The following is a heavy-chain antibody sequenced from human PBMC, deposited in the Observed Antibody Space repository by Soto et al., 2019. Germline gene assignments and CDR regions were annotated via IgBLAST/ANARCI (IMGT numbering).Heavy chain of an antibody. CDR2: IYSNGDT. CDR1: GFSVGSNY. D-gene: IGHD2-8*01. V-gene: IGHV3-53*02. CDR3: ARKSDSSPVPEADGV. Sequence: EVQLVETGGGLIQPGGSLRLSCAASGFSVGSNYMTWVRQSPGKGLEWVSLIYSNGDTDYADSVKGRFSISRDNFKNTLYLQMNNLRPEDTAVYHCARKSDSSPVPEADGVWGRGTLVPVSS. J-gene: IGHJ4*02.